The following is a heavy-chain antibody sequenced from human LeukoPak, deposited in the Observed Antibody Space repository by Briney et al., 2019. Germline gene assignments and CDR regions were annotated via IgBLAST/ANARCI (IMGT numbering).Heavy chain of an antibody. CDR2: ITYDGNNK. CDR3: AKTKDTFGGVIVTHYYGMDV. CDR1: GFTFSDFA. J-gene: IGHJ6*02. V-gene: IGHV3-30-3*02. D-gene: IGHD3-16*02. Sequence: PGRSLRLSCAASGFTFSDFAMHWVRQAPGKGLEWVAVITYDGNNKYYADSVKGRFTISRDNSKNTLYLQMNSLRAEDTAVYYCAKTKDTFGGVIVTHYYGMDVWGQGTTVTVSS.